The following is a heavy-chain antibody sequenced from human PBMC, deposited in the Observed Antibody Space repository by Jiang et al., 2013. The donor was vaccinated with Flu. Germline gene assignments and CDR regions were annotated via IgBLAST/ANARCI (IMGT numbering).Heavy chain of an antibody. CDR3: ARIRSDSSGPNIDY. V-gene: IGHV2-70*11. CDR2: IDWDDDK. CDR1: GFSLSTSGMC. D-gene: IGHD3-22*01. J-gene: IGHJ4*02. Sequence: KPTQTLTLTCTFSGFSLSTSGMCVSWIRQPPGKALEWLARIDWDDDKYYSTSLKTRLTISKDTSKNXVVLTMTNMDPVDTATYYCARIRSDSSGPNIDYWGQGTLVTVSS.